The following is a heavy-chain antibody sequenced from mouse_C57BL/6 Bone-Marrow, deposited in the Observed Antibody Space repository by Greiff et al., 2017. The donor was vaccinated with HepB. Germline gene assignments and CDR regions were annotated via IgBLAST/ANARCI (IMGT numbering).Heavy chain of an antibody. V-gene: IGHV1-18*01. CDR2: ISPNNGGT. J-gene: IGHJ3*01. CDR1: GYTFTDYN. Sequence: EVQLQESGPELVKPGASVKIPCKASGYTFTDYNMDWVRQSHGKSLEWIGDISPNNGGTIYNQKFKGKATLTVDKSASTAYMELRSLTSEDTAVYYCATTMVTTGFAYWGQGTLVTVSA. D-gene: IGHD2-2*01. CDR3: ATTMVTTGFAY.